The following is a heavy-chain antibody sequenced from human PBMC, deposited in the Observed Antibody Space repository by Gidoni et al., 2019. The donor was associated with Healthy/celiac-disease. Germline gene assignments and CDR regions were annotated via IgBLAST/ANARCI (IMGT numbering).Heavy chain of an antibody. CDR3: LGSAFDI. V-gene: IGHV3-33*01. CDR2: IWYDGSNK. CDR1: GFTFSSYG. Sequence: QVQLVESGGGVVQPGRSLRLSCAASGFTFSSYGMHWVRQAPGKGLEWVAVIWYDGSNKYYADSVKGRFTISRDNSKNTAVYYCARDPDIVVVVAATLGSAFDIWGQGTMVTVSS. D-gene: IGHD2-15*01. J-gene: IGHJ3*02.